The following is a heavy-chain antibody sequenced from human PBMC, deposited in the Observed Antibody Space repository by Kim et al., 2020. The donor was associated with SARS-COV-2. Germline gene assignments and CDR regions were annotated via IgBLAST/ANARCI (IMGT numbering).Heavy chain of an antibody. Sequence: PKSRVTISVDTSKNPYSLKLGSVTAADTAVYYCARRVPYYYYDSSGYFDYWGQGTLVTVSS. CDR3: ARRVPYYYYDSSGYFDY. D-gene: IGHD3-22*01. J-gene: IGHJ4*02. V-gene: IGHV4-39*01.